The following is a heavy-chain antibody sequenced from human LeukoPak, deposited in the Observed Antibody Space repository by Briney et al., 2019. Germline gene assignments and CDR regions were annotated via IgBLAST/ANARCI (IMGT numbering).Heavy chain of an antibody. Sequence: GASVKVSCKASGYTFTGYYMHWVRQAPGQGLEWMGWINPNSGGTNYAQKFQGRVTMTSDTSINTAYMELSWLRSDDTALYYCARLRNGNRDFDYWGQGTLVTVSS. CDR3: ARLRNGNRDFDY. CDR2: INPNSGGT. J-gene: IGHJ4*02. CDR1: GYTFTGYY. D-gene: IGHD1/OR15-1a*01. V-gene: IGHV1-2*02.